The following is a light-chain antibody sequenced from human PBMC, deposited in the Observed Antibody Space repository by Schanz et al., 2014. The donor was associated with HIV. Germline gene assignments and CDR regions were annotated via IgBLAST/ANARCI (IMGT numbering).Light chain of an antibody. J-gene: IGKJ1*01. CDR2: RAS. CDR3: QQYDSVSWT. V-gene: IGKV1-5*03. CDR1: QNIGNW. Sequence: IQMTQSPSTLSASVGDRVTITCRASQNIGNWVAWYQQKPGKAPNLLIYRASTLKTGVPSRFSGSGSGTEFALTISSLQPDDFATYYCQQYDSVSWTFGQGTTVEI.